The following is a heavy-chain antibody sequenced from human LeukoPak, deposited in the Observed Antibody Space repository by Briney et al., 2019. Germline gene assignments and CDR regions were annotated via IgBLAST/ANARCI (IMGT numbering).Heavy chain of an antibody. CDR3: ARHHLRGYSRSLLDY. Sequence: SETLSLTCTVSGVSISSSSYYWGCIRQPPGLELEWIGSIYYSGSTYYNPSLKRRVTISVDTSKDQFSLKLGSVTAADTAGYYGARHHLRGYSRSLLDYWGQGTLVTVSS. J-gene: IGHJ4*02. CDR1: GVSISSSSYY. V-gene: IGHV4-39*01. CDR2: IYYSGST. D-gene: IGHD6-13*01.